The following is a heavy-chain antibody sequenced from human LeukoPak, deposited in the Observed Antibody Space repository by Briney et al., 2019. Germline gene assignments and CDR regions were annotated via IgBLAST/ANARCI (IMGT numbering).Heavy chain of an antibody. V-gene: IGHV3-48*01. CDR1: GFTFNTYT. Sequence: GGSLRLSCAASGFTFNTYTMNWVRQAPGKGLEWVSYISGSSGIIDYADSVRGRFTISRDNAKNSLYLQMNSLRSEDTAVYYCARARDRPNNWNYGLHFDYWGQGTLVTVSS. CDR2: ISGSSGII. CDR3: ARARDRPNNWNYGLHFDY. D-gene: IGHD1-7*01. J-gene: IGHJ4*02.